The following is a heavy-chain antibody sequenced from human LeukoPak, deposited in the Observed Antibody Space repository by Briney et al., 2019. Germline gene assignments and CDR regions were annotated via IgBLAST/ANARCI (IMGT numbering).Heavy chain of an antibody. CDR3: AKEGDYYYYYMDV. CDR2: IWYDGSNK. V-gene: IGHV3-30*02. J-gene: IGHJ6*03. D-gene: IGHD1-26*01. CDR1: GFTFSSYG. Sequence: GGSLRLSCAASGFTFSSYGMQWVRQAPGKGLEWVAVIWYDGSNKYYADSVKGRFTISRDNSKNTLYLQMNSLRAEDTAVYYCAKEGDYYYYYMDVWGKGTTVTVSS.